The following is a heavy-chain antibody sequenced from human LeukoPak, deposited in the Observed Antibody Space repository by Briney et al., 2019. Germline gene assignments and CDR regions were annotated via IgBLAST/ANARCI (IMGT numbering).Heavy chain of an antibody. CDR1: GYTFTSYG. CDR2: IIPILGIA. D-gene: IGHD5-24*01. CDR3: ARDGYKGDDAFDI. Sequence: GASVKVSCKASGYTFTSYGISWVRQAPGQGLEWMGRIIPILGIANYAQKFQGRVTITADKSTSTAYMELSSLRSEDTAVYYCARDGYKGDDAFDIWGQGTMVTVSS. J-gene: IGHJ3*02. V-gene: IGHV1-69*04.